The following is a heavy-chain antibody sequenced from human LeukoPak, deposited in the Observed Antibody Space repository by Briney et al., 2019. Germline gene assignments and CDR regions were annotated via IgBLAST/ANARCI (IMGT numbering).Heavy chain of an antibody. V-gene: IGHV4-39*01. D-gene: IGHD2-15*01. Sequence: SETLSLTCTVSGGSISSSTYYWDWIRQPPGKGLEWIGSIYYSGSTYYNPSLKSRVTISVDTSKNQFSLKLNSVTAADTAVYYCARRCSGGSCYYRIDTFDIWGQGRMVTVSS. CDR3: ARRCSGGSCYYRIDTFDI. J-gene: IGHJ3*02. CDR2: IYYSGST. CDR1: GGSISSSTYY.